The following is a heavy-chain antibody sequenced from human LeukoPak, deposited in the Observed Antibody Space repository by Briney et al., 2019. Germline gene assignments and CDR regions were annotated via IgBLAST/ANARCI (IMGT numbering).Heavy chain of an antibody. D-gene: IGHD6-19*01. CDR2: VSGSGGNT. CDR3: AKSLAVPGSPDY. J-gene: IGHJ4*02. CDR1: GFTFTNSA. V-gene: IGHV3-23*01. Sequence: QPGGSLRLSCAASGFTFTNSAMTWVRQAPGKGLEWVSTVSGSGGNTYYADSVKGRFTISRDNSENTLYLQMSSLRAQDTAVYYCAKSLAVPGSPDYWGQGTLVTVSS.